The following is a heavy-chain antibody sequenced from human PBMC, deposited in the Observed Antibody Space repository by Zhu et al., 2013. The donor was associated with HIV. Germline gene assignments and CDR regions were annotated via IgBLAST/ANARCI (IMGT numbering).Heavy chain of an antibody. CDR2: SITWEH. CDR3: ARGLGNWGSNRYFDL. Sequence: QVQLAGVGPGLVKPSETLSLTCTVSGGSISSYYWSWIRQPQEGTGVDWVISITWEHQLQPSLKSRVTISVDTSKNQFSLKLSSVTAADTAVYYCARGLGNWGSNRYFDLWGRGTLVTVSS. V-gene: IGHV4-59*01. D-gene: IGHD7-27*01. CDR1: GGSISSYY. J-gene: IGHJ2*01.